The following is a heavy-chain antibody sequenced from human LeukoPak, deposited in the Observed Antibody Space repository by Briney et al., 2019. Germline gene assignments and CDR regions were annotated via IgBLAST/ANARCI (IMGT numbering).Heavy chain of an antibody. D-gene: IGHD1-26*01. J-gene: IGHJ4*02. CDR2: IWYDGSNK. Sequence: GGSLRLSCAAYGFTFSIYGMHWARQAPGKGLEWVAVIWYDGSNKYYADSVKGRFSISRDNSKNTLYLQMNSLRAEDTAVYYCARAHSGSYYALYYFDYWGQGTLVTVSS. CDR1: GFTFSIYG. CDR3: ARAHSGSYYALYYFDY. V-gene: IGHV3-33*01.